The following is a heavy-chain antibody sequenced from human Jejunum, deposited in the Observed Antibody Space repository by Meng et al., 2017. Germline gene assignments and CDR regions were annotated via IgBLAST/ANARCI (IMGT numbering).Heavy chain of an antibody. CDR3: ASESLSVTTARVFRTYYYYGMDV. CDR2: ISDSGNTM. CDR1: GPFTTNAW. J-gene: IGHJ6*02. Sequence: GEFLMFSCTSSGPFTTNAWMSLVRQAPGKGLERVAYISDSGNTMYYPDSVKSRFITSRDNVKNSLYLQLNNLGAEDTAVYSCASESLSVTTARVFRTYYYYGMDVWGQGTTVTVSS. V-gene: IGHV3-48*03. D-gene: IGHD3-10*01.